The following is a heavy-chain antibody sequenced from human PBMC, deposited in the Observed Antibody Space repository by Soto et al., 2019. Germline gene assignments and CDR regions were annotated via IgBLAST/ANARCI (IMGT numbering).Heavy chain of an antibody. Sequence: PSETLSLTCAVYGGSFSGYYWSWIRQPPGKGLEWIGEINHSGSTNYNPSLKSRVTISVDTSKNQFSLKLSSVTAADTAVYYCARVRLVTMVRGVINRYYYMDVWGKGTTVTVSS. J-gene: IGHJ6*03. V-gene: IGHV4-34*01. D-gene: IGHD3-10*01. CDR2: INHSGST. CDR3: ARVRLVTMVRGVINRYYYMDV. CDR1: GGSFSGYY.